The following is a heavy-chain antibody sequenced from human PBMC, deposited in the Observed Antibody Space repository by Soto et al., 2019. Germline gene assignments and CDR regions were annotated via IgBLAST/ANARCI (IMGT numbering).Heavy chain of an antibody. V-gene: IGHV4-59*01. D-gene: IGHD1-26*01. J-gene: IGHJ6*02. Sequence: QVQLQESGPGLVKPSETLSLTCTVSGGSISSYYWSWIRQPPGKGLEWIGYIYYSGSTNYNPSLKSRVTISVDTSKNQFSLKLSSVTAADTAVYYCARAYILLGATIDYGMDVWGQGTTVTVSS. CDR2: IYYSGST. CDR3: ARAYILLGATIDYGMDV. CDR1: GGSISSYY.